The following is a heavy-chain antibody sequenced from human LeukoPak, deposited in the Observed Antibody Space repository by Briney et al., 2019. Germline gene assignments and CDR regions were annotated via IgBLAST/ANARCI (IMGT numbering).Heavy chain of an antibody. Sequence: SETLSLTCTVSGGSISSYYWSWIRQPPGKGLEWIGYIYYSGSTNYNPPLKSRVTMSVDTSKNQFSLKLSSVTAADTAVYYCAREYVPWAYYYYGMDVWGQGTTVTVSS. J-gene: IGHJ6*02. CDR2: IYYSGST. D-gene: IGHD1-26*01. V-gene: IGHV4-59*12. CDR3: AREYVPWAYYYYGMDV. CDR1: GGSISSYY.